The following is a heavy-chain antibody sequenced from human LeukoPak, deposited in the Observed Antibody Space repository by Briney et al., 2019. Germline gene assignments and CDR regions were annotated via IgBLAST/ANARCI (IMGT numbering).Heavy chain of an antibody. CDR2: IYYSGST. D-gene: IGHD3-10*01. CDR3: ARLTRARGGSGSPTY. J-gene: IGHJ4*02. Sequence: SETLSLTCTVSGGSISSSSYYWGWIRQPPGKGLEWIGSIYYSGSTYYNPSLKSRVTISVDTSKNQFSLKLSSVTAADTAVYYCARLTRARGGSGSPTYWGQGTLVTVSS. V-gene: IGHV4-39*01. CDR1: GGSISSSSYY.